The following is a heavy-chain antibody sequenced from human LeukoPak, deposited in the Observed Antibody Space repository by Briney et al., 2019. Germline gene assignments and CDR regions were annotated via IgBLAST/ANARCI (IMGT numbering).Heavy chain of an antibody. CDR2: IKQDGSEK. V-gene: IGHV3-7*01. CDR1: GFTFSSYW. CDR3: AREADTAMVGDAFDI. D-gene: IGHD5-18*01. Sequence: PGGSLRLSCAASGFTFSSYWMSWVRQAPGKGLEWVANIKQDGSEKYYVDSVKGRFTISRDNAKNSLYLQMNSLRAEDTAVYYCAREADTAMVGDAFDIWGQRTMVTVSS. J-gene: IGHJ3*02.